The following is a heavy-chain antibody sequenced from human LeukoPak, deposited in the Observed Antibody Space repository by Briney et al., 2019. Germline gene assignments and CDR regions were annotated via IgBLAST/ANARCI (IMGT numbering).Heavy chain of an antibody. CDR2: ISSSSSYI. CDR3: ARFALKTPPTD. J-gene: IGHJ4*02. CDR1: GFTFSSYS. V-gene: IGHV3-21*01. Sequence: PGGSLRLSCAASGFTFSSYSMNWVRQAPGKGLEWVSSISSSSSYIYYADSVKGRDNAKNSLYLQMNSLRAEDTAVYYCARFALKTPPTDWGQGTLVTVSS.